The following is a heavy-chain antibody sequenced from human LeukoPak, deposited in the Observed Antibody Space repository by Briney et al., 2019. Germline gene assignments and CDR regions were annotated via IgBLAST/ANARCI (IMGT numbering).Heavy chain of an antibody. V-gene: IGHV3-15*01. CDR3: TTDPYYAVDY. J-gene: IGHJ4*02. D-gene: IGHD2/OR15-2a*01. CDR2: IKSKTDGETT. CDR1: GFTFSNAW. Sequence: KPGGSLRLSCAASGFTFSNAWMSWVRQAPGKGLEWVGRIKSKTDGETTDYAAPVKGRFTISRDDSKNTLYLQMNSLKTEDTAVYYCTTDPYYAVDYWGQGTLVTVSS.